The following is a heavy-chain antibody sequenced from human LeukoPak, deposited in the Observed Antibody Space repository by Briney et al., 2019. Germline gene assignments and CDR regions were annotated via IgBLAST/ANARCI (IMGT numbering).Heavy chain of an antibody. V-gene: IGHV3-23*01. CDR2: ISGSGGST. Sequence: GGSLRLSCAASGFTFSSYAMSWVRQAPGKGLEWVSDISGSGGSTYYAASVRGRLTISRDTSRSTLYLQMNSLRAEDAAVYYCAKAPVTSCRGAFCYPFDYWGQGTLVTVSS. CDR1: GFTFSSYA. J-gene: IGHJ4*02. D-gene: IGHD2-15*01. CDR3: AKAPVTSCRGAFCYPFDY.